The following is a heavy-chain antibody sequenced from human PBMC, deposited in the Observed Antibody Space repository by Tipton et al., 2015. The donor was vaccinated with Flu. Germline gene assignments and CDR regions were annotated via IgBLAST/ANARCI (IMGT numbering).Heavy chain of an antibody. D-gene: IGHD3-22*01. CDR1: GGSISSSSYY. Sequence: TLSLTCTVSGGSISSSSYYWGWIRQPPGKGLEWIGSIYYSGSTYYNPSLKSRVTISVDTSKNQFSLKLSSVTAADTAVYYCARGGHYYDSSGYLYEGYFDLWGQGTLVTVSS. V-gene: IGHV4-39*01. CDR2: IYYSGST. CDR3: ARGGHYYDSSGYLYEGYFDL. J-gene: IGHJ5*02.